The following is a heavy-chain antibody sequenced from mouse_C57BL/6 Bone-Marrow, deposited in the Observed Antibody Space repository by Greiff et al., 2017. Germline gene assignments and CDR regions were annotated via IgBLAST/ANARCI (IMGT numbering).Heavy chain of an antibody. Sequence: QVQLQQPGAELVKPGASVTLSCKASGYTFTSYWMQWVKQRPGQGLEWIGEIDPSDSYTNYTQKFKGQATLTVDTSYSTAYMQLCSLTAEDSAVYYCASCDIFITTVVEGIDYWGQGTSVTVSS. CDR3: ASCDIFITTVVEGIDY. CDR2: IDPSDSYT. J-gene: IGHJ4*01. CDR1: GYTFTSYW. V-gene: IGHV1-50*01. D-gene: IGHD1-1*01.